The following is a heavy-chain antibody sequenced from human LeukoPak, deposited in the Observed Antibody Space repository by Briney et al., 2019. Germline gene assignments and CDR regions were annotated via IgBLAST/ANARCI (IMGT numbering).Heavy chain of an antibody. CDR2: INDNGGST. D-gene: IGHD1-7*01. CDR1: GFTFSTYA. J-gene: IGHJ4*02. Sequence: PGGSLRLSCAASGFTFSTYAMSWVRQVPGKGLEWVSAINDNGGSTFYADSVKGRFTISRDNSKNTLYLQMNSLRAEDTAVYYCATRRLYADQNYNWGQGTLVTVSS. CDR3: ATRRLYADQNYN. V-gene: IGHV3-23*01.